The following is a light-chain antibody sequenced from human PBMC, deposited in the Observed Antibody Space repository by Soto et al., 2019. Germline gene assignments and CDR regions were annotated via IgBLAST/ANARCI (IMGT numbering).Light chain of an antibody. Sequence: EIVLTQSPGTLSLSPGERATLSCRARQSVSSSYLAWYQQKPGQAPRLLIYGASSRATVIPDRFSGSGSGTDFPLTISRLEPEDFAVYYCQQYGSSPFTFGPGTKVDIK. V-gene: IGKV3-20*01. CDR3: QQYGSSPFT. CDR2: GAS. CDR1: QSVSSSY. J-gene: IGKJ3*01.